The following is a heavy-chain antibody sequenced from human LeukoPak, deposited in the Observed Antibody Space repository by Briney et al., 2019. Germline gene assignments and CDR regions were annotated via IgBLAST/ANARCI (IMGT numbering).Heavy chain of an antibody. CDR1: GFTFSNYA. Sequence: GGSLRLSCAASGFTFSNYAMSWDRQAPGKGLEWVSGITGGGGATYYADSVKGRFTISRDNSKNTLFLQMNSLRAEDTAVYYCAKGTSGWYWRFDYWGQGTLVTVSS. CDR3: AKGTSGWYWRFDY. V-gene: IGHV3-23*01. D-gene: IGHD6-19*01. J-gene: IGHJ4*02. CDR2: ITGGGGAT.